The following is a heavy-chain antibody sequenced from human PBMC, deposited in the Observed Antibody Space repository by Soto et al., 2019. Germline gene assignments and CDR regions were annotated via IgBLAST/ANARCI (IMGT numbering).Heavy chain of an antibody. V-gene: IGHV3-9*01. J-gene: IGHJ6*03. CDR1: GFNINYYA. Sequence: EVQLVESGGGLAQPGRSLRLSCAASGFNINYYAMHWVRQAPGKGLEWVSGISWNSDIIGYADSVKGRFTISRDNAKNSVYLQMNSLRAEDTGLYYCAKDSQWYYMYCWGQGTTVTVSS. CDR3: AKDSQWYYMYC. CDR2: ISWNSDII. D-gene: IGHD2-8*01.